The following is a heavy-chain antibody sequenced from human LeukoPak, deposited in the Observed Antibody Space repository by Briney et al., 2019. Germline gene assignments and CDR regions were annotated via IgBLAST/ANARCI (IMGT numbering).Heavy chain of an antibody. J-gene: IGHJ4*02. CDR3: ARGYEQQLLYYFDY. Sequence: EASVKVSCKASGYTFTSYDINWVRQATGQGLEWMGWMNPNSGNTGYAQKFQGRATITRNTSISTAYMELSSLRSEDTAVYYCARGYEQQLLYYFDYWGQGTLVTVSS. V-gene: IGHV1-8*03. CDR1: GYTFTSYD. CDR2: MNPNSGNT. D-gene: IGHD6-13*01.